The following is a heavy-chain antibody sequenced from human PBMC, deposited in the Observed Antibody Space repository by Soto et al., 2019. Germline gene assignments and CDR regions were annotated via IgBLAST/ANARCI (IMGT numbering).Heavy chain of an antibody. Sequence: PGGSLRLSCAASGFMFSAYTMNWVRQAPGKGLEWLSSISDDSSYIDYADSLRGRFTVSRDNARNSLYLQIDSLGVEDTAVYYCAKDSGTNWF. V-gene: IGHV3-21*06. CDR1: GFMFSAYT. D-gene: IGHD3-10*01. CDR2: ISDDSSYI. CDR3: AKDSGTNWF. J-gene: IGHJ5*01.